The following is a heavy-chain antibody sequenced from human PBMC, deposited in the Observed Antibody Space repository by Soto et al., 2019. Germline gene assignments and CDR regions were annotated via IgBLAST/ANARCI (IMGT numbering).Heavy chain of an antibody. D-gene: IGHD2-2*01. V-gene: IGHV3-11*01. J-gene: IGHJ6*03. CDR1: GFTFSDYY. CDR3: ARAPQQYQLLWEYYYYYYMDV. Sequence: GGSLRLSCAASGFTFSDYYMSWIRQAPGKGLEWVSYISSSGSTIYYADSVKGRFTISRDNAKNSLYLQMNSLRAEDTAVYYCARAPQQYQLLWEYYYYYYMDVWGKGTTVTVSS. CDR2: ISSSGSTI.